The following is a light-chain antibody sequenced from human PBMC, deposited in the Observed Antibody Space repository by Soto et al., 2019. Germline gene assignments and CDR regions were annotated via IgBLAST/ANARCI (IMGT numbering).Light chain of an antibody. CDR2: EVS. CDR3: SSYTSISTVV. V-gene: IGLV2-14*01. CDR1: SSDVGGYNY. Sequence: QSALTQPASVSGSPGQSITISCTGTSSDVGGYNYVSWYQQHPGKAPKLMIYEVSNRPSGVSNRFSGSKSGNTASLTISGLQAEDAADYYCSSYTSISTVVFGGGTNVTVL. J-gene: IGLJ2*01.